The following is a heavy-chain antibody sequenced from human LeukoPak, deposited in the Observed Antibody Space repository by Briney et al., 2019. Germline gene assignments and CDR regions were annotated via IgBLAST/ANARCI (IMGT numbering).Heavy chain of an antibody. CDR1: GVSISSGSNY. V-gene: IGHV4-39*07. CDR3: ASGTIAVAGIFDY. J-gene: IGHJ4*02. CDR2: IYSSGST. D-gene: IGHD6-19*01. Sequence: PSETLSLTCRVSGVSISSGSNYWGWVRQPPGKTLEWIGSIYSSGSTYYNSSLKSRVIILIDTAKNHFSLNLSSVTAADTAVYYCASGTIAVAGIFDYWGQGILVTVSS.